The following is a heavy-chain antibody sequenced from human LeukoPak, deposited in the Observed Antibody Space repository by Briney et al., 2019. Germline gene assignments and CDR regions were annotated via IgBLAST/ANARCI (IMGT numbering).Heavy chain of an antibody. J-gene: IGHJ4*02. CDR3: ARHGSGWSFDY. CDR1: GGSISGYY. V-gene: IGHV4-59*08. CDR2: ISYSGST. Sequence: PSETLSLTCTVAGGSISGYYWSWIWQPPGKGLEWIGYISYSGSTNHNPSLKSRVSISVDTSKNQFSLNLNSVTAADTAVFYCARHGSGWSFDYWGQGTLVTASS. D-gene: IGHD6-19*01.